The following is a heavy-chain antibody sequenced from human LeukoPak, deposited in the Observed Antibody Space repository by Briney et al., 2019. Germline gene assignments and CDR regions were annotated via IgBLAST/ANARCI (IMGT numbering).Heavy chain of an antibody. D-gene: IGHD6-19*01. CDR3: ARADSSGWYSGWFDP. J-gene: IGHJ5*02. CDR1: GGSISSSSYY. V-gene: IGHV4-39*07. Sequence: SETLSLTCTVSGGSISSSSYYWGWIRQPPGRGLEWIGSIYYSGSTYYNPSLKSRVTISVDTSKNQFSLTLSSVTAADTAVYYCARADSSGWYSGWFDPWGQGTLVTVSS. CDR2: IYYSGST.